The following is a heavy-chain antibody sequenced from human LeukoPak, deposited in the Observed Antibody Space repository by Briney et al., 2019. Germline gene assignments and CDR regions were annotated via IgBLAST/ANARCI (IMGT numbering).Heavy chain of an antibody. CDR1: GYTFTSYG. J-gene: IGHJ4*02. CDR3: ARVVSGSGYSIY. V-gene: IGHV1-18*01. CDR2: ISGYNGNT. D-gene: IGHD3-3*01. Sequence: ASVKVSCKASGYTFTSYGISWVRQAPGQGLEWMGWISGYNGNTNYAQKFQGRVTMTTDTSTSTAYMGLRSLRSDDAALYYCARVVSGSGYSIYWGQGTLVTVSS.